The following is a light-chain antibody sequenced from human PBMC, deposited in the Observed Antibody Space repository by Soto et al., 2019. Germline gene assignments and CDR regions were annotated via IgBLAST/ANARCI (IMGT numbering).Light chain of an antibody. CDR1: QSISSY. CDR2: AAS. J-gene: IGKJ1*01. CDR3: QQSYSVWT. V-gene: IGKV1-39*01. Sequence: DIQMTQSPSSLSASVGDRVTITCRASQSISSYLNWYQQKPGKAPKLLIYAASSLQSGVPSRFSGSGSGTDFTLTISSLQPEDFATYYCQQSYSVWTFGQGTKVDNK.